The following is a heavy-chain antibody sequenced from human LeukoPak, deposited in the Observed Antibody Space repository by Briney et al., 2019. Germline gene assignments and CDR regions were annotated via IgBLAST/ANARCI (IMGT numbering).Heavy chain of an antibody. CDR1: GYSFTSYW. CDR3: ARSYHGSGSQYYFDY. D-gene: IGHD3-10*01. V-gene: IGHV5-51*01. CDR2: IYPGDSDT. J-gene: IGHJ4*02. Sequence: GESLKISCKGSGYSFTSYWIGWVRQMPGKGLEWMGIIYPGDSDTRYSPSFQGQVTISADKSISTAYLQWSSLKASDTAMYYCARSYHGSGSQYYFDYWGQGTLVTVSS.